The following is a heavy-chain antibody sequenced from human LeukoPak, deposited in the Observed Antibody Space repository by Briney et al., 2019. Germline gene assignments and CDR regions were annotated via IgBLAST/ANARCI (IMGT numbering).Heavy chain of an antibody. CDR2: IWYDGSDK. Sequence: GGSLRLSCAASGFTFSNYGMHWVRQAPGKGLEWVAVIWYDGSDKYHADSVKGRFTISRANSKNTLYLQMNSLRVEDTAVYYCARPVVLGAYLRGAYYFDSWGQGTLVTVSS. CDR3: ARPVVLGAYLRGAYYFDS. J-gene: IGHJ4*02. D-gene: IGHD3-16*01. CDR1: GFTFSNYG. V-gene: IGHV3-33*01.